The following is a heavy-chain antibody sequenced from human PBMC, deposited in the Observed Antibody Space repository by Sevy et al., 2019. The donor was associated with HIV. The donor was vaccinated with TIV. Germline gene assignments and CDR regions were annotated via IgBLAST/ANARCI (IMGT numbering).Heavy chain of an antibody. D-gene: IGHD4-17*01. V-gene: IGHV3-48*03. CDR2: IGQSGGTT. J-gene: IGHJ4*02. CDR3: ARDLPPSATTVAHFDY. Sequence: GGSLRLSCAASGFIFSSYEMSWVRQAPGKGLEWVSHIGQSGGTTYNSDTVKGRFTISRDNAKNSLYLQMNSLRAEDTAIYYCARDLPPSATTVAHFDYWGQGTLVTVSS. CDR1: GFIFSSYE.